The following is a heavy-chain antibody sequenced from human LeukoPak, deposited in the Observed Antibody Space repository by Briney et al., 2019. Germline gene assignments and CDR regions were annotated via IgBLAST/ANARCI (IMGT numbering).Heavy chain of an antibody. V-gene: IGHV3-33*01. CDR1: GFTFNTYG. D-gene: IGHD6-13*01. Sequence: PGRSLRLSCAASGFTFNTYGMHWVRQAPGKGLEREAVIWYDGTNKYYADSVKGRFTIFRDNSKNTVSLELNNLRTEDTAVYYCARAVASSGTGQLDYWGQGTLVTVSS. CDR3: ARAVASSGTGQLDY. J-gene: IGHJ4*02. CDR2: IWYDGTNK.